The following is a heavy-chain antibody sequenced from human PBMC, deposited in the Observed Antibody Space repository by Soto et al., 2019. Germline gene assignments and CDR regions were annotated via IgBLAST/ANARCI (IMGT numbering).Heavy chain of an antibody. V-gene: IGHV1-3*01. Sequence: QVQLVQSGAAVKEPGASVRLSCKTSGYLFTSFSLHWVRQAPGQGPEWMGWINPANGDLKYSPKFQGRVTIDRDTLASTAYLDLHLLKFEDTAVYYCARRGRDSYCPSDCLSALDVWGRGTMVTVS. CDR1: GYLFTSFS. D-gene: IGHD2-21*01. CDR2: INPANGDL. CDR3: ARRGRDSYCPSDCLSALDV. J-gene: IGHJ3*01.